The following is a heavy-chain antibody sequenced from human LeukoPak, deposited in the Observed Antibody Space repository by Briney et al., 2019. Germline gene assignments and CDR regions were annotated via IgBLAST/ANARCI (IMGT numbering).Heavy chain of an antibody. CDR1: GCTFSSYG. V-gene: IGHV3-23*01. Sequence: LTGGSLSLSCAASGCTFSSYGMSWVRQAPGKGLEWVSAISGSGGSTYYADSVKGRFTISRDNSKNTLYLQMNSLRAEDTAVYYCARGYCRVGSCYDIHLWGQGTLVTVSS. D-gene: IGHD2-15*01. CDR2: ISGSGGST. J-gene: IGHJ5*02. CDR3: ARGYCRVGSCYDIHL.